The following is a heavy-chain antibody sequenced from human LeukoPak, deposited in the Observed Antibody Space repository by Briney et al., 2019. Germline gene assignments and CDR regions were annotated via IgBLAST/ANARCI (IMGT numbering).Heavy chain of an antibody. Sequence: PSETLSLTCTVSGGSISSSSYYWGWIRQPPGKGLEWIGSIYYSGSTYYNPSLKSRVTISLDTSQNQFSLKLSSVTAADTAAYYCARGGPGDYYYYGSNSKYLYYYMDVWGKGTTVTVSS. CDR2: IYYSGST. V-gene: IGHV4-39*07. CDR3: ARGGPGDYYYYGSNSKYLYYYMDV. J-gene: IGHJ6*03. CDR1: GGSISSSSYY. D-gene: IGHD3-10*01.